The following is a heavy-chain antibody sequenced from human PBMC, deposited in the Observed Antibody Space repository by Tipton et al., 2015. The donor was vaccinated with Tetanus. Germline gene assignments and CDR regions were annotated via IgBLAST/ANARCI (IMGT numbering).Heavy chain of an antibody. Sequence: QSGPEVKKPGASVKVSCKASGYSFTGYYMHWVRQAPGQGLEWIGWISVYNGNTNYGQNVQGRVTMTTDTPTSTAYMELRSLRSDDTAVYYCARDVVGATGWFDYWGQGTLVTVSS. CDR1: GYSFTGYY. V-gene: IGHV1-18*04. J-gene: IGHJ4*02. CDR3: ARDVVGATGWFDY. D-gene: IGHD1-26*01. CDR2: ISVYNGNT.